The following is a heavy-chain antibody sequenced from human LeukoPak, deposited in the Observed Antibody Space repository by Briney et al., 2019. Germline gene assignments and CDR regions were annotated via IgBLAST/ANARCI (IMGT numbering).Heavy chain of an antibody. V-gene: IGHV4-30-2*01. Sequence: SQTLSVTCAVSGGSISSGGYSWSWIRQPPGKGLEWIGYIYHSGSTYYNPSLKSRVTISVDRSKNQFSLKLSSVTAADTAVYYCARSDFGDGSGYYYYYGMDVWGQGTTVTVSS. CDR1: GGSISSGGYS. D-gene: IGHD3-22*01. CDR3: ARSDFGDGSGYYYYYGMDV. CDR2: IYHSGST. J-gene: IGHJ6*02.